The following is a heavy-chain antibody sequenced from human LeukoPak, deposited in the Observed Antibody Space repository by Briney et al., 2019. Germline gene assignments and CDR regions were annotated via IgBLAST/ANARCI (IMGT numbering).Heavy chain of an antibody. Sequence: SETLSLTCTVSGDSMSSYYWGWIRQPPGKGLEWIGSIYYSGSTYYNPSLKSRVTISVDTSKNQFSLKLSSVTAADTAVYYCAREGDNSQAWGQGTLVTVSS. J-gene: IGHJ5*02. CDR2: IYYSGST. D-gene: IGHD3-16*01. CDR3: AREGDNSQA. V-gene: IGHV4-39*07. CDR1: GDSMSSYY.